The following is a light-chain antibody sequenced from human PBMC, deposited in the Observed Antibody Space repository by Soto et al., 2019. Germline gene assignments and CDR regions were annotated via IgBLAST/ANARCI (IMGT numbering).Light chain of an antibody. J-gene: IGKJ3*01. V-gene: IGKV3-20*01. Sequence: EIVLTQSPGTLSLSPGERATLSCRASQTLSSNSLAWYQQRPGQTPRVLVYGASNRATGIPDKFSGSGSGTDFTLTISRLEPEDFAVYYCQQYTSSPFTFGPGTKVDIK. CDR3: QQYTSSPFT. CDR1: QTLSSNS. CDR2: GAS.